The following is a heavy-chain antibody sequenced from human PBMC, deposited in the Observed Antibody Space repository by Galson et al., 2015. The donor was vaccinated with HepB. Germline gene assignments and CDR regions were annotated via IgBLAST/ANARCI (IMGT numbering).Heavy chain of an antibody. CDR2: IKQDGSEK. J-gene: IGHJ4*02. D-gene: IGHD5-12*01. CDR3: ARDRYSGYDYLFG. Sequence: SLRLSCAASGFTFSSYWMSWVRQAPGKGLEWVANIKQDGSEKYYVDSVKGRFTISRDNAKNSLYLQMNSLRAEDTAVYYCARDRYSGYDYLFGWGQGTLVTVSS. V-gene: IGHV3-7*03. CDR1: GFTFSSYW.